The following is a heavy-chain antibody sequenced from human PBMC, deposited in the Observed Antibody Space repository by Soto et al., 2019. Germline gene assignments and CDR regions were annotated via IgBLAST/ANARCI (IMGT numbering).Heavy chain of an antibody. Sequence: GASLRLSCAASGFPFSSYAMHWVRQAPGKGLEWLAVISYDGRNTYYDDSVKGRSTISRDSYNVFLQMNSLRAEDTAVYYCAKDRVVLVPAALRYYYGMDVWGQGTTVTVSS. D-gene: IGHD2-2*01. J-gene: IGHJ6*02. CDR2: ISYDGRNT. V-gene: IGHV3-30*04. CDR3: AKDRVVLVPAALRYYYGMDV. CDR1: GFPFSSYA.